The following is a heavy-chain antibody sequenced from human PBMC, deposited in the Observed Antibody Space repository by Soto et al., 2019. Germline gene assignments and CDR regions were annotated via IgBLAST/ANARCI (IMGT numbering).Heavy chain of an antibody. J-gene: IGHJ5*02. Sequence: SETLSLTCAVSGGSISSGGYSWSWIRQHPGKGLEWIGYIFYSGTTYYNPSLKSRVTISVDTSKNQFSLKLSSVTAADTAVYYCARSVDPWGQGTLVTVSS. CDR2: IFYSGTT. CDR1: GGSISSGGYS. V-gene: IGHV4-31*11. CDR3: ARSVDP.